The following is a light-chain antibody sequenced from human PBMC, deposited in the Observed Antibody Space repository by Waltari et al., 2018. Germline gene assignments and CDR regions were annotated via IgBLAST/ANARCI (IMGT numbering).Light chain of an antibody. Sequence: SCRASQSVSRTLAWCQQKPGQAPRLLIYGASTRATGIPERFSGGGSGTDFSLTISRLEPEDFAVYYCQHYVSLPATFGQGTKVEIK. V-gene: IGKV3-20*01. J-gene: IGKJ1*01. CDR2: GAS. CDR3: QHYVSLPAT. CDR1: QSVSRT.